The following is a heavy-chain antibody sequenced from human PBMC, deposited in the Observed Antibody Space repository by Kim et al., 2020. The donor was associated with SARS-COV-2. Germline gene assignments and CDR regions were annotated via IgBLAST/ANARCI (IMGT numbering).Heavy chain of an antibody. J-gene: IGHJ4*02. D-gene: IGHD2-2*01. Sequence: SVKSRLTISRDNAKNSLYLQMNSRRAEDTAVYYCARAPPAVVPAVSYFDYWGQGTLVTVSS. CDR3: ARAPPAVVPAVSYFDY. V-gene: IGHV3-11*04.